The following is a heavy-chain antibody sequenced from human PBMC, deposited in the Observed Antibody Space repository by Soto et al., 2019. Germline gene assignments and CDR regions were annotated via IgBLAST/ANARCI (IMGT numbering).Heavy chain of an antibody. CDR3: ASKNSGYYTCLIWYDP. V-gene: IGHV4-30-4*01. CDR1: GGSISSGDYY. Sequence: PSETLSLTFTVSGGSISSGDYYWSWIRQPPGKGLEWIGYIYYSGSTYYNQSLKSRVTISVDTSKNQFSLKLSSVTAADKAVYYCASKNSGYYTCLIWYDPWGQGTVVAVSS. D-gene: IGHD3-3*01. J-gene: IGHJ5*02. CDR2: IYYSGST.